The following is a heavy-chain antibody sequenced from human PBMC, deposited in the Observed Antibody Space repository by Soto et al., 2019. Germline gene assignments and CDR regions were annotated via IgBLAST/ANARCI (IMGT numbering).Heavy chain of an antibody. J-gene: IGHJ4*02. D-gene: IGHD6-13*01. V-gene: IGHV3-30*07. CDR3: ARDPGSSWYYFYY. Sequence: DSVKGRFTISRDNSKNTLYLQMNSLRADDTAVYYCARDPGSSWYYFYYSGQGTLVTVSS.